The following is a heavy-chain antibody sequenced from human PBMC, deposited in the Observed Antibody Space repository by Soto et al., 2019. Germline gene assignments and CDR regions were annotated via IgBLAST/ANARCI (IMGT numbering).Heavy chain of an antibody. CDR3: ARWWSGSRQGFDP. D-gene: IGHD3-3*01. J-gene: IGHJ5*02. V-gene: IGHV4-31*03. CDR1: GGSISSGDYY. CDR2: IYYSGST. Sequence: QVQLQESGPGLVKPSQTLSLTCTVSGGSISSGDYYWSWIRQHPGKGLEWIGYIYYSGSTYYNPALTSRVTISVDTAKNHFSLKLSSVTAADTAVYYCARWWSGSRQGFDPWGQGTLVTVSS.